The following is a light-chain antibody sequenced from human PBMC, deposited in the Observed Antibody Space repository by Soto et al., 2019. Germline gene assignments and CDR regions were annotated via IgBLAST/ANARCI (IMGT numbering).Light chain of an antibody. CDR3: AAWDDSLNAVV. CDR1: SSKVGSNT. J-gene: IGLJ2*01. V-gene: IGLV1-44*01. CDR2: HNN. Sequence: QSVLTQPPSASGTPGQRVTISCSGSSSKVGSNTVDWYQQLPGTAPKLLIYHNNQRPSGVPDRFSGSKSGTSASLAISGLQPEDEADYYCAAWDDSLNAVVFGGGTQLTVL.